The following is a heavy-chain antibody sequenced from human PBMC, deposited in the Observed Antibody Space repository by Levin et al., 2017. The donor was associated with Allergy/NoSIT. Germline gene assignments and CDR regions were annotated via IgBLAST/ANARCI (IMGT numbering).Heavy chain of an antibody. CDR2: IDWDDDK. CDR1: GFSLRTSGMR. Sequence: TLSLTCTFSGFSLRTSGMRVSWIRQPPGKALEWLARIDWDDDKFYSTSLKTRLTISKDTSKNQVVLTMTNMDPVDTATYYCARSEYSRPLGYWGQGTLVTVSS. J-gene: IGHJ4*02. CDR3: ARSEYSRPLGY. D-gene: IGHD6-13*01. V-gene: IGHV2-70*04.